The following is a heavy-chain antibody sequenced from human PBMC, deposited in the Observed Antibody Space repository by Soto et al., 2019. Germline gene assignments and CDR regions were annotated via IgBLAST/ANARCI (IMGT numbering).Heavy chain of an antibody. CDR3: ARCRDAFGFDT. J-gene: IGHJ4*02. D-gene: IGHD2-15*01. Sequence: QVQLQESGPGLVKPSETLSLTCNVSGGSINSGGYYWGWIRQHPGKGLEWIGYIHYRGRTSYNPSPLSRVSISLDMSGHHFSLKLTSVTAADTAVYYCARCRDAFGFDTWGQGTRVTVSS. CDR1: GGSINSGGYY. CDR2: IHYRGRT. V-gene: IGHV4-31*03.